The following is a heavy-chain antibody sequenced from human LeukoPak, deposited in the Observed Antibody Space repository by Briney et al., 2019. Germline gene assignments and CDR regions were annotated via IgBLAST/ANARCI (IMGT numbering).Heavy chain of an antibody. CDR3: ARASNRNSINFDY. J-gene: IGHJ4*02. D-gene: IGHD1-7*01. CDR1: GFTFSSYW. Sequence: GGSLRLSCAASGFTFSSYWMHWVRQAPGKGLVWVSRLNSDGSSTSYADSVKGRFTISRDNAETTLHLQMNNLSAEDTAVYYCARASNRNSINFDYWGQGTLVTVSS. V-gene: IGHV3-74*01. CDR2: LNSDGSST.